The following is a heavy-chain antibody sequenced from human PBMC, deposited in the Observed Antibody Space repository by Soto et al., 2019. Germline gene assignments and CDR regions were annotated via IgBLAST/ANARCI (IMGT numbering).Heavy chain of an antibody. J-gene: IGHJ4*02. D-gene: IGHD1-1*01. V-gene: IGHV3-48*02. CDR1: GFTFSDFS. Sequence: EVLLVESGGDLVQPGGSLRLSCAASGFTFSDFSMNWVRQAPGKGLEWVAYISGDSSTKYYTDSVKARFTISRDNARNSLDLQLTSLRDEDTALYYCARGFPYKNVVDFWGKGTLVTVSS. CDR2: ISGDSSTK. CDR3: ARGFPYKNVVDF.